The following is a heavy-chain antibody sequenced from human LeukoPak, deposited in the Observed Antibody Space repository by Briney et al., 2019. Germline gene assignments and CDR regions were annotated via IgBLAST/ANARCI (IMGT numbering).Heavy chain of an antibody. CDR2: ISSGGDST. V-gene: IGHV3-23*01. CDR1: RFSFSTYA. Sequence: GGSLRPSCAASRFSFSTYAMSWVRQAPGKGLEWVSTISSGGDSTYYADSVKGRFTISRDNSKNTLSLQMNGLRADDTAVYYCAKSHSVQYRGYFDSWGQGILVTVSS. D-gene: IGHD1-1*01. J-gene: IGHJ4*02. CDR3: AKSHSVQYRGYFDS.